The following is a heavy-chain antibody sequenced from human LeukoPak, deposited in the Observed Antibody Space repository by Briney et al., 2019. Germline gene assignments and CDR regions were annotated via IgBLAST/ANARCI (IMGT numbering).Heavy chain of an antibody. Sequence: ASVKVSCKASGYTFTNYGISWVRQAPGQGLEWMGWISVYSGNTNYAQNLQGRVTMTTDTSTSTAYMELRSLRSDDTAVYYCARAPDDYDFWSGPLDYWGRGTLVTVSS. CDR3: ARAPDDYDFWSGPLDY. CDR2: ISVYSGNT. CDR1: GYTFTNYG. V-gene: IGHV1-18*01. D-gene: IGHD3-3*01. J-gene: IGHJ4*02.